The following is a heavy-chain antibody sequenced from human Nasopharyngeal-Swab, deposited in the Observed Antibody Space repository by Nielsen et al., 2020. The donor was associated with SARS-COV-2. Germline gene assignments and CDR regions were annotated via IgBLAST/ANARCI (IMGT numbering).Heavy chain of an antibody. J-gene: IGHJ4*02. V-gene: IGHV1-8*01. D-gene: IGHD3-3*01. Sequence: ASVKVSCKASGYIFTNYDINWVRQATGQGLEWMGWMNPNSGNTGYAQKFQGRVTMTRNTSISTAYMELSSLRSDDTAVYYCARAEKSGFDYWGQGTLVTVSS. CDR1: GYIFTNYD. CDR3: ARAEKSGFDY. CDR2: MNPNSGNT.